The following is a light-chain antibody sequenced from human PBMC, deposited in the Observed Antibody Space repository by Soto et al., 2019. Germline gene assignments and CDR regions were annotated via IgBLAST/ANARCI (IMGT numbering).Light chain of an antibody. J-gene: IGKJ1*01. CDR1: QTVSNKY. CDR2: GAS. CDR3: QHYGASRWT. Sequence: EVVLTQSPDTLSLSPGERATLSCRASQTVSNKYLTWYQQKPGQPPRLLTYGASSWATGVPDRFSGSGSGTDFTLTLSRLEPEDFAMYYCQHYGASRWTFGQGTKVEIK. V-gene: IGKV3-20*01.